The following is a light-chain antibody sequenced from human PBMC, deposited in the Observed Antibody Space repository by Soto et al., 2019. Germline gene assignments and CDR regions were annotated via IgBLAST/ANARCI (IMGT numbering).Light chain of an antibody. V-gene: IGLV2-14*01. CDR3: SSYXTISTYV. CDR1: SRDVGGYNY. CDR2: DVR. J-gene: IGLJ1*01. Sequence: QSALTQPASVSGSPGQSITISCTGTSRDVGGYNYVSWYQQHPGKAPKLMIYDVRNRPSGVSNRFSGSKSVNTASLTISGLQAEDEADYYCSSYXTISTYVFGTGTKVTVL.